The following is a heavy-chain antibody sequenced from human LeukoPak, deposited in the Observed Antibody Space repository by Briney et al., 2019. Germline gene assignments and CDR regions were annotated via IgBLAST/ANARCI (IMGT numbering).Heavy chain of an antibody. J-gene: IGHJ6*02. Sequence: VASVKVSCKASGGTFSSYAISWVRQAPGQGLEWMGGIIPIFGTANYAQKFQGRVTITADESTSTAYMELSSLRSEDTAVYYCARAGYSSSKYYYYYGMDVWGQGTTVTVSS. CDR2: IIPIFGTA. CDR1: GGTFSSYA. CDR3: ARAGYSSSKYYYYYGMDV. V-gene: IGHV1-69*13. D-gene: IGHD6-6*01.